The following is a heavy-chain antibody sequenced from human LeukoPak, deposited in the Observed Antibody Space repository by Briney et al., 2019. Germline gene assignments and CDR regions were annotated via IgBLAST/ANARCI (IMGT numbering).Heavy chain of an antibody. CDR3: ARDPGGWSFDY. J-gene: IGHJ4*02. Sequence: GGSLRLSCAASGFTFSSNGMHWVRQAPGKGLEWVAFIWYDGSNKYYADSVKGRFVISRDNSKNTLYLQMNILRAEDTALYYCARDPGGWSFDYWGQGTLVTVSS. V-gene: IGHV3-33*01. CDR2: IWYDGSNK. CDR1: GFTFSSNG. D-gene: IGHD1-14*01.